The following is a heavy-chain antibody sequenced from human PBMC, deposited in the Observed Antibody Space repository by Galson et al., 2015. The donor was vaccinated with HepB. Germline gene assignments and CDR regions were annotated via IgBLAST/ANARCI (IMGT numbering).Heavy chain of an antibody. D-gene: IGHD5-24*01. CDR1: GFTFSCYW. CDR2: IKQDGSEK. J-gene: IGHJ4*02. CDR3: ARDRRDGYIKDY. V-gene: IGHV3-7*03. Sequence: SLRLSCAASGFTFSCYWMSWVRQAPGKGLEWVANIKQDGSEKYYVDPVKGRFTISRDNAKNSLYLQMNSLRAEDTAVYYCARDRRDGYIKDYWGQGTLVTVSS.